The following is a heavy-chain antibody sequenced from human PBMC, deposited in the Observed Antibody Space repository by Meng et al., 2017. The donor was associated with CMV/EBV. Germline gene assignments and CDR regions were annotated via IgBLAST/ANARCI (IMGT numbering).Heavy chain of an antibody. CDR2: ISSSSSYI. V-gene: IGHV3-21*01. CDR3: ARYCSSTSCYRFDP. Sequence: GGSLRPSCAASGFTFSSYSMNWVRQAPGKGLEWVSSISSSSSYIYYADSVKGRFTISRDNAKNSLYLQMNSLRAEDTAVYYCARYCSSTSCYRFDPWGQGTLVTVSS. J-gene: IGHJ5*02. CDR1: GFTFSSYS. D-gene: IGHD2-2*02.